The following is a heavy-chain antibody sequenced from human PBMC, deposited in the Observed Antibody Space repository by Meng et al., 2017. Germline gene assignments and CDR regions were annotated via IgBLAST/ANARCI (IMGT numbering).Heavy chain of an antibody. CDR3: ARDFDY. J-gene: IGHJ4*02. CDR2: ITKDGSRK. CDR1: GLIFSNYE. V-gene: IGHV3-30*16. Sequence: QVLVVESGGDVVQSGSSQKLSCAVYGLIFSNYEMHWVRQAPGKGLEWVACITKDGSRKYYLGSVGGRFTLSRDNSKNTLYLEMNSLRSEDTALYYCARDFDYWGQGTLVTVSS.